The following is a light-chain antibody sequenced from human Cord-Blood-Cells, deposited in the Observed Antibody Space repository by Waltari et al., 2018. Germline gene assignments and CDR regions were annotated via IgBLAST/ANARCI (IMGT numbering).Light chain of an antibody. CDR3: CSYAGSSTV. CDR2: EGS. J-gene: IGLJ3*02. V-gene: IGLV2-23*01. Sequence: QSALTQPASVSGSPGQSITISRTGTSSDVGSYNLVSWYQQHPGKAPKLMIYEGSKRPSGVSNHFSGSKSGNTASLTISGLQAEDEADYYCCSYAGSSTVFGGGTKLTVL. CDR1: SSDVGSYNL.